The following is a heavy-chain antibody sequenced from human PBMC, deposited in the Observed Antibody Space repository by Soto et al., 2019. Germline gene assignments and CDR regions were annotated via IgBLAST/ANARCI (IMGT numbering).Heavy chain of an antibody. Sequence: ASVKVSCKASGYTFTSYAMHWVRQAPGQGLEWMGWISAYNGNTNYAQKLQGRVTMTTDTSTSTAYMELRSLRSDDTAVYYCARGGYGCSGGSCSSPFDYWGQGTLVTVS. CDR2: ISAYNGNT. CDR1: GYTFTSYA. V-gene: IGHV1-18*01. CDR3: ARGGYGCSGGSCSSPFDY. J-gene: IGHJ4*02. D-gene: IGHD2-15*01.